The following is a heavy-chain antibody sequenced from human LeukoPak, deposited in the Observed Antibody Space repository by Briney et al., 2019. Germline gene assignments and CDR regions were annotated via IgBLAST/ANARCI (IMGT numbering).Heavy chain of an antibody. CDR2: IYYSGST. CDR3: ARQEIVVVTPGDFQH. J-gene: IGHJ1*01. Sequence: SETLSLTCTVPGGSVSSGSYYWSWIRQPPGKGLEWIGYIYYSGSTNYNPSLKSRVTISVDTSKNQFSLKLSSVTAADTAVYYCARQEIVVVTPGDFQHWGQGTLVTVSS. D-gene: IGHD2-21*02. CDR1: GGSVSSGSYY. V-gene: IGHV4-61*01.